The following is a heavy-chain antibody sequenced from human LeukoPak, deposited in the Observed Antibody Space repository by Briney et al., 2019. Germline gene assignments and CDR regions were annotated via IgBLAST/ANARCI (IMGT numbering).Heavy chain of an antibody. CDR3: ARGPGPARGRSDY. CDR1: GGSFSGYY. V-gene: IGHV4-34*01. J-gene: IGHJ4*02. Sequence: KPSETLSLTCAVYGGSFSGYYWSWIRQPPGKGLEWIGEINHSGSTNYNPSLKSRVTISVDTSKNQFSLKLSSVTAADTAVYYCARGPGPARGRSDYWGQGTLVTVSS. CDR2: INHSGST. D-gene: IGHD3-10*01.